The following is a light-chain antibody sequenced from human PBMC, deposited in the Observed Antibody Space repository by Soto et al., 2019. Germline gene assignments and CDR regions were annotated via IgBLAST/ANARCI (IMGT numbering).Light chain of an antibody. CDR3: ISYTTMNTYV. CDR1: STDVGAYNY. Sequence: QSALTQPASVSGSPGQSITISCTGSSTDVGAYNYVSWYQQYPGQAPNLLIYEVSRRPSGFSHRFSGSKSVNTASLTISGLQAEDEAHYYCISYTTMNTYVFGTGTKLTVL. CDR2: EVS. J-gene: IGLJ1*01. V-gene: IGLV2-14*01.